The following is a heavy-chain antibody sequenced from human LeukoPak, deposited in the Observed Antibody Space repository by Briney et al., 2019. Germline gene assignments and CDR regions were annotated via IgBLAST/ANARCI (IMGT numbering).Heavy chain of an antibody. CDR2: ISYSGTT. V-gene: IGHV4-59*12. Sequence: SETLSLTCTVSGGSISSYYWTWIRQPPGKGLEWIGFISYSGTTYYNPSLKSRFTISIDTSKNQFSLTLTSVTAADTAVYYCARGESRPYYYYYMDVWGKGTTVTVSS. CDR1: GGSISSYY. D-gene: IGHD3-22*01. J-gene: IGHJ6*03. CDR3: ARGESRPYYYYYMDV.